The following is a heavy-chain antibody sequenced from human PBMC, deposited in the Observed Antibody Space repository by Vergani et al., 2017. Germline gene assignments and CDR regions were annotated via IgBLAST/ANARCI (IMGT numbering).Heavy chain of an antibody. Sequence: VQLVESGGGVVQPARSLRLSCAASGFTFNKYAMSWVRQAPGKGLEWVSSIAGTTDDTYYADSVKGRFTISRDTSRNAVYLQMNILRVEDTGVYYCTRSECSGTTCYGHYFDLWGHGILVTVSS. CDR1: GFTFNKYA. V-gene: IGHV3-23*04. J-gene: IGHJ4*01. CDR3: TRSECSGTTCYGHYFDL. CDR2: IAGTTDDT. D-gene: IGHD2-15*01.